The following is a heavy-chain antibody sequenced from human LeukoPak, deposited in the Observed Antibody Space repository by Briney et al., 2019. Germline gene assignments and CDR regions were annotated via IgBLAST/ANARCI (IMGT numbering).Heavy chain of an antibody. CDR3: AELGITMIGGV. V-gene: IGHV3-7*01. J-gene: IGHJ6*04. Sequence: GGSLRLSCVASGFTCSSYWMTWVRQGPGKGLEWAANINQDGSAKYYVDSVRGRFTISRDNAKNSLYLQMNSLRAEDTAVYYCAELGITMIGGVWGKGTTVTISS. D-gene: IGHD3-10*02. CDR1: GFTCSSYW. CDR2: INQDGSAK.